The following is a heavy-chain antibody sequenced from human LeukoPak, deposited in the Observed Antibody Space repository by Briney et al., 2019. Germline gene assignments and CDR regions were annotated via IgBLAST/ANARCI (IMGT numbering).Heavy chain of an antibody. J-gene: IGHJ3*02. CDR3: ARERQDTVIHSGAFDI. V-gene: IGHV3-30-3*01. Sequence: GRSLRLSCAASGFTFGNYFMHWVGQAPGKGLEWVADIASDGSHTFYVESVKGRFTISRDNSKNTLYLQMNSLGPEDTAVYFCARERQDTVIHSGAFDIWGQGTMVTVSS. CDR1: GFTFGNYF. D-gene: IGHD2-21*02. CDR2: IASDGSHT.